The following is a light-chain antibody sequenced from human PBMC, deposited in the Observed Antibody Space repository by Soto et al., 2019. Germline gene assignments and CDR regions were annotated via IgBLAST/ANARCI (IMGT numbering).Light chain of an antibody. CDR3: AAWDDSLSGYV. V-gene: IGLV1-44*01. CDR2: SHI. J-gene: IGLJ1*01. CDR1: SSNIGSNP. Sequence: QSVLAQPPSASGTPGQRVIISCSGSSSNIGSNPVNWYQQLPGTAPKLVIYSHIQRPSGVPDRFSGSKSGTSASLAISGLQSDDEADYYCAAWDDSLSGYVFGTGTKVTVL.